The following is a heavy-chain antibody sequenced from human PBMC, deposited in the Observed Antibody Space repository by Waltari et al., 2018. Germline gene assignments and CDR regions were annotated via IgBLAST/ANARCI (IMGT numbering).Heavy chain of an antibody. J-gene: IGHJ2*01. D-gene: IGHD1-26*01. V-gene: IGHV4-34*01. Sequence: QVQLQQWGAGLLKPSETLSLTCAVYGGSFSGYYWSWIRQPPGKGLEWIGEISHSGSTNYNPSLKSRVTISVDTSTNQFSLQLISVTAADTAVYYCARGRWELKSRRYFDLWGRGTLVTVSS. CDR1: GGSFSGYY. CDR2: ISHSGST. CDR3: ARGRWELKSRRYFDL.